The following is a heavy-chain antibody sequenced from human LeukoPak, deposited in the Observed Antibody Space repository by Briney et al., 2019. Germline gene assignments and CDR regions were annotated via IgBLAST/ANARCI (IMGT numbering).Heavy chain of an antibody. CDR3: TQTVDTALVDFFDP. CDR2: IRYDGSNK. Sequence: GGSLRLSCAAPGFTFSSYGMHWVRQAPGKGLEWVAFIRYDGSNKYYADSVKGRFTISRDDSKNTTYLQMSGLKTEDTAVYYCTQTVDTALVDFFDPWGQGTLVTVSS. D-gene: IGHD5-18*01. V-gene: IGHV3-30*02. CDR1: GFTFSSYG. J-gene: IGHJ5*02.